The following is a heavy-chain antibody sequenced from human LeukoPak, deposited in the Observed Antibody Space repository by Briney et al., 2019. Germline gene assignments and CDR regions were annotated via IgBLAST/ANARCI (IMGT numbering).Heavy chain of an antibody. V-gene: IGHV3-20*04. Sequence: GESLKISCAASGFTFDDYGMSWVRQAPGKGLEWVSGINWNGGSTGYADSVKGRFTISRDNAKNSLYLQMNSLRAEDTALYYCARGQACGGDCYENFDYWGQGTLVTVSS. CDR2: INWNGGST. D-gene: IGHD2-21*02. CDR3: ARGQACGGDCYENFDY. CDR1: GFTFDDYG. J-gene: IGHJ4*02.